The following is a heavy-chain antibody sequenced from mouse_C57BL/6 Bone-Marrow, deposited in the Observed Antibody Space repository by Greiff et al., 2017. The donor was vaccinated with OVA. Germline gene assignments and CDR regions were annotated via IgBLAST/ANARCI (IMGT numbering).Heavy chain of an antibody. CDR2: IYPGNSDT. CDR1: GYTFTSYW. CDR3: ARKGYYGSSYVYFDV. D-gene: IGHD1-1*01. V-gene: IGHV1-5*01. Sequence: VQLQQSGTVLARPGASVKMSCKTSGYTFTSYWMHWVKQRPGQGLEWIGAIYPGNSDTSYNQKFKGKATLTADKSSSTAYMQFSSLTSEDSAIYYCARKGYYGSSYVYFDVWGTGTTVTVSS. J-gene: IGHJ1*03.